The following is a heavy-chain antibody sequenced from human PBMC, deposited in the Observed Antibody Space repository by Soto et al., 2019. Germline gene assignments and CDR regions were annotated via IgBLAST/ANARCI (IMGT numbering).Heavy chain of an antibody. D-gene: IGHD3-3*01. CDR1: GYTFTSYG. CDR2: ISAYNGNT. V-gene: IGHV1-18*01. J-gene: IGHJ4*02. Sequence: ASVKVSCKASGYTFTSYGISWVRQAPGQGLEWMGWISAYNGNTNYAQKLQGRVTMTTDTSTSTAYMELRSLRSDDTAVYYCARVPIFGVVIITGDDYWGQGTLVTVSS. CDR3: ARVPIFGVVIITGDDY.